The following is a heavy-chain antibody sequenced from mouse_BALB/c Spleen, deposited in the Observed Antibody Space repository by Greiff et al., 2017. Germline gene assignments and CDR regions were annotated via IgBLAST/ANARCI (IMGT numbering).Heavy chain of an antibody. CDR3: ARKGGYGNYDYAMDY. CDR2: ISSGSSTI. Sequence: EVQLVESGGGLVQPGGSRKLSCAASGFTFSSFGMHWVRQAPEKGLEWVAYISSGSSTIYYADTVKGRFTISRDNPKNTLFLQMTSLRSEDTAMYYCARKGGYGNYDYAMDYWGQGTSVTVSS. D-gene: IGHD2-1*01. V-gene: IGHV5-17*02. CDR1: GFTFSSFG. J-gene: IGHJ4*01.